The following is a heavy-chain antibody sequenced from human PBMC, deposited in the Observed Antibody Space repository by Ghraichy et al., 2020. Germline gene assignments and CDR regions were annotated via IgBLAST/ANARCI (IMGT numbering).Heavy chain of an antibody. CDR3: ARDWEGDKPNFDY. CDR1: GFSFSNYW. CDR2: IKQDASKT. V-gene: IGHV3-7*01. J-gene: IGHJ4*02. Sequence: GESLNISCAASGFSFSNYWMSWVRQAPGKGLEWVADIKQDASKTYYMDSVKGRFAISRDNAKNSLYLQMNSLRAEDTAVYYCARDWEGDKPNFDYWGRGTLVTVSS. D-gene: IGHD1-26*01.